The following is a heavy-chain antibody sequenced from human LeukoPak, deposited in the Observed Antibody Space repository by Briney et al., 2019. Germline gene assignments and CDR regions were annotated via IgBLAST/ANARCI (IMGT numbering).Heavy chain of an antibody. CDR2: IYYSGST. V-gene: IGHV4-30-4*01. CDR3: ARVGVNNLYYFDY. D-gene: IGHD3-22*01. CDR1: GGSISSGDYY. Sequence: PSQTLSITCTVSGGSISSGDYYRSWIRQPPGKGLEWIGYIYYSGSTYYNPSLKSRVTISVDTSKNQFSLKLSSVTAADTAVYYCARVGVNNLYYFDYWGQGTLVTVSS. J-gene: IGHJ4*02.